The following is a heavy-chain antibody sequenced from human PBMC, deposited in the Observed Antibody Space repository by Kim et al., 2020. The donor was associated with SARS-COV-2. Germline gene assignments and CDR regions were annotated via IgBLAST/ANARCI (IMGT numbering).Heavy chain of an antibody. CDR2: T. CDR3: ARDVRRVNSF. V-gene: IGHV3-53*01. D-gene: IGHD3-10*02. Sequence: TYYADSVKGRFSISRDNSMNTVYLQMNYRRAENTAKYYCARDVRRVNSFWGPGTLVTVSS. J-gene: IGHJ4*02.